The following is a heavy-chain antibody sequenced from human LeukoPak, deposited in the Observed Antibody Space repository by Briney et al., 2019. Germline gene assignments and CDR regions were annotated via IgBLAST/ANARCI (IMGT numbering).Heavy chain of an antibody. D-gene: IGHD2-15*01. J-gene: IGHJ6*02. V-gene: IGHV1-69*13. CDR2: IIPIFGTA. CDR1: GYTFTSYD. Sequence: ASVKVSCKTSGYTFTSYDINWVRQAPGQGLEWMGGIIPIFGTANYAQKFQGRVTITADESTSTAYMELSSLRSEDTAVYYCARGPYCSGGSCYSGRYYGMDVWGQGTTVTVSS. CDR3: ARGPYCSGGSCYSGRYYGMDV.